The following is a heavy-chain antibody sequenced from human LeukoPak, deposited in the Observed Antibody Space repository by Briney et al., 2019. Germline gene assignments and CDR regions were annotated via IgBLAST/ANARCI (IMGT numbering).Heavy chain of an antibody. CDR1: GCTFGEYA. Sequence: GGSLRLSCTGSGCTFGEYAMTWVRQAPGKGLEWVGFIRSKVYGGTTEYAASVKGRFIISRDDSKSIADLQMYSVNSGDAPVYYCARDKGVTVAGTYAFDIWGQGTLVTVSS. J-gene: IGHJ3*02. CDR3: ARDKGVTVAGTYAFDI. CDR2: IRSKVYGGTT. V-gene: IGHV3-49*04. D-gene: IGHD6-19*01.